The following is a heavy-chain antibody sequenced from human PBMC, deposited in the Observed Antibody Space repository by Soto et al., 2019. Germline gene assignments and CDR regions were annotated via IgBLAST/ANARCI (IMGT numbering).Heavy chain of an antibody. CDR1: GFTFSSYS. V-gene: IGHV3-23*01. J-gene: IGHJ6*02. Sequence: GGSLRLSCAASGFTFSSYSMSWVRQAPGKGLEWVSAISGSGGSTYYADSVKGRFTISRDNSKNTLYLQMNSLRAEDTAVYYCAKAPRRAGRYIVYYGMDVWGQGTTVTVSS. D-gene: IGHD3-10*01. CDR3: AKAPRRAGRYIVYYGMDV. CDR2: ISGSGGST.